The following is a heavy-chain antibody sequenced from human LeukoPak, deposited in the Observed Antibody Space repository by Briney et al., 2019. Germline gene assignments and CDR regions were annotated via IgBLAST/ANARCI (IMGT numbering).Heavy chain of an antibody. D-gene: IGHD3-10*01. V-gene: IGHV4-59*01. CDR3: ARDQNYYGSGSYYMEAFDI. CDR2: IYNSGGT. CDR1: GGFITSSFY. Sequence: SETLSLTCTVSGGFITSSFYWSWIRQSPRKGLEWIGYIYNSGGTKYNPSLKSRLTISVDTSKNQFSLKLSSVTAADTAVYYCARDQNYYGSGSYYMEAFDIWGQGTMVTVSS. J-gene: IGHJ3*02.